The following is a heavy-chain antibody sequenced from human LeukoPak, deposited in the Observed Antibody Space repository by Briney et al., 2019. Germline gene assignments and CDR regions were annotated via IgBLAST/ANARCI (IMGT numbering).Heavy chain of an antibody. Sequence: GASVKVSCKASGGTFSSYAISWVRQAPGQGLEWMGRIIPIFGTANYAQKFQGRVTITTDESTSTAYMELSGLRSEDTAVYYCARGLTLIAYCGGDCYREYFQHWGQGTLVTVSS. CDR3: ARGLTLIAYCGGDCYREYFQH. D-gene: IGHD2-21*02. CDR1: GGTFSSYA. J-gene: IGHJ1*01. V-gene: IGHV1-69*05. CDR2: IIPIFGTA.